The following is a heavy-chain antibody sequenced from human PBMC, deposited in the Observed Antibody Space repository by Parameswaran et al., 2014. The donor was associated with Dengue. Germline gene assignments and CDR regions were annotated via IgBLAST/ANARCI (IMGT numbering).Heavy chain of an antibody. V-gene: IGHV4-59*01. D-gene: IGHD6-19*01. CDR2: IYYSGST. Sequence: SETLSLTCTVSGGSISSYYWSWIRQPPGKGLEWIGYIYYSGSTNYNPSLKSRVTISVDTSKNQFSLKLSSVTAADTAAYYCARGDSSGWFPGYYGMDVWGQGTTVTVSS. CDR3: ARGDSSGWFPGYYGMDV. J-gene: IGHJ6*02. CDR1: GGSISSYY.